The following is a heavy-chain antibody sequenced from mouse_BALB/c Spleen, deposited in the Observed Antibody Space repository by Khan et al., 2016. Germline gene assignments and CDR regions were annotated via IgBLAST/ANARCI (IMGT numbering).Heavy chain of an antibody. J-gene: IGHJ2*01. V-gene: IGHV14-4*02. Sequence: EVQLQESGAELVRSGASVKLSCTASVFNIKDYYMHWVKQRPEQGLEWIGWIDPENGDTEYAPKFQGKATMTADTSSNAAYLQFSSLTSEDSAVYYCNAVCYGSDVYFDYWGQGTTLTVSS. CDR3: NAVCYGSDVYFDY. D-gene: IGHD1-1*01. CDR1: VFNIKDYY. CDR2: IDPENGDT.